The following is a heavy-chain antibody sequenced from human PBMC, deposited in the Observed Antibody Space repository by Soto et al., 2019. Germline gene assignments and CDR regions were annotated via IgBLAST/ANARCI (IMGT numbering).Heavy chain of an antibody. J-gene: IGHJ4*02. CDR2: ISAYNGNT. Sequence: QVQLVQSGAEVKKPGASVKVSCKASGYTFTSYGISWVRQAPGQGLEWMGWISAYNGNTNYAQKLQGRVTMTTDTSTSTAYRGLRSLRSDDTAVYYCARAGSSSWYDLGWSYWGQGTLVTVSS. V-gene: IGHV1-18*01. CDR1: GYTFTSYG. D-gene: IGHD6-13*01. CDR3: ARAGSSSWYDLGWSY.